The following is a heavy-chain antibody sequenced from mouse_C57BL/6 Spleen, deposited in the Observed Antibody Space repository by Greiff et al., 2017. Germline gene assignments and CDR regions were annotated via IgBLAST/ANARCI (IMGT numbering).Heavy chain of an antibody. J-gene: IGHJ4*01. V-gene: IGHV10-1*01. CDR1: GFRFNTYA. Sequence: EVQRVESGGGLVQPKGSLKLSCAASGFRFNTYAMNWVRQAPGRGLEWVARIRSKSNNYATYYADSVKDRFTISRDDSESMLYLQMNNLKTEYTAMYYCVRRAMDYWGQGTSVTVSS. CDR3: VRRAMDY. CDR2: IRSKSNNYAT.